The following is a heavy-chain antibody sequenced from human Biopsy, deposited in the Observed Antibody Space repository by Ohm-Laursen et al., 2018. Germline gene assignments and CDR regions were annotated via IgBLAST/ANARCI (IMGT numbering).Heavy chain of an antibody. CDR3: ARGRGGLAPLDD. Sequence: SLRLSCTASGFSISINYMSWVRQAPGKRLEWISVSNSGGSTYYADSVKDRFTISRDNSNNAVFLQMNSLRAEDTAVYYCARGRGGLAPLDDWGPGTLVTVSS. V-gene: IGHV3-66*01. CDR2: SNSGGST. CDR1: GFSISINY. J-gene: IGHJ4*02.